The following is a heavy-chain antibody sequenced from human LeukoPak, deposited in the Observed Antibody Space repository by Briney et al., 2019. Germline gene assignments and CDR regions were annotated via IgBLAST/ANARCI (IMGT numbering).Heavy chain of an antibody. CDR2: ISGSGGST. D-gene: IGHD4-17*01. CDR3: TKAGDYGDFNWFDP. J-gene: IGHJ5*02. CDR1: GFTFSSYA. V-gene: IGHV3-23*01. Sequence: GGSLRLSCAASGFTFSSYAMSWVRQAPGKGLEWVSAISGSGGSTYYADSVKGRFTISRDNSKNTLYLQMNSLRAEDTAVYYCTKAGDYGDFNWFDPWGQGTLVTVSS.